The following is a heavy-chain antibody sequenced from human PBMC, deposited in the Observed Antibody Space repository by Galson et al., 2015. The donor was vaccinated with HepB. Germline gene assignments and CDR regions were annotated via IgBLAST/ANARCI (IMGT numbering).Heavy chain of an antibody. CDR3: TRVAHLGRGMNV. Sequence: CAISGDSVSRDTVGWNWIRQSPSRGLEWLGRTYYRAKRYSDYAISVKRRIIINADSSTNQFFLQLNSVTPEDTAVYYCTRVAHLGRGMNVWGQGTTVTV. D-gene: IGHD3-10*01. CDR1: GDSVSRDTVG. V-gene: IGHV6-1*01. J-gene: IGHJ6*02. CDR2: TYYRAKRYS.